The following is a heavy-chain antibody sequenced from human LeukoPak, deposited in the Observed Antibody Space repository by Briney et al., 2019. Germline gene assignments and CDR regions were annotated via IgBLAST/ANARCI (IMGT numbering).Heavy chain of an antibody. CDR2: INTDGTTT. CDR3: ARANDNDGSSGCSHDY. Sequence: PGGSLRLSCAASGFTFSRYWMHWVRQTPEKGLVWVSRINTDGTTTDYAGSVKGRFTISRDNAKSTLYLQMNSLRAEDTAEYYCARANDNDGSSGCSHDYWGQGTLVTVSS. V-gene: IGHV3-74*01. CDR1: GFTFSRYW. J-gene: IGHJ4*02. D-gene: IGHD3-22*01.